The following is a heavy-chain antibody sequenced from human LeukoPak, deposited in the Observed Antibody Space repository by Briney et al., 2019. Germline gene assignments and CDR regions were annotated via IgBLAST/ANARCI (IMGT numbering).Heavy chain of an antibody. D-gene: IGHD1-1*01. J-gene: IGHJ4*02. Sequence: GGSLRLSCAASGFTFSSYGMHWVRQAPGKGLEWVAFIRYDGSNKYYADSVKGRFTISRDNSKNTLYLQMNSLIAEDTAVYYCAKDIALGRWPTGYFDYWGQGTLVTVSS. CDR2: IRYDGSNK. CDR1: GFTFSSYG. V-gene: IGHV3-30*02. CDR3: AKDIALGRWPTGYFDY.